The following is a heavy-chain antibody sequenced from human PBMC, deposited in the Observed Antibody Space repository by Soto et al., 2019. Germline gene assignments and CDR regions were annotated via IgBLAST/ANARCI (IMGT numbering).Heavy chain of an antibody. Sequence: PSETLSLTCSIYGGSFSGYYWSWIRQPPGKGLEWIGEINHSGNTNYNPSLKSRVTISVDRSKNQFSLKLSSVTAADTAVYYCARAHLVVTAVYYFDYWGQGTLVTVSS. CDR1: GGSFSGYY. V-gene: IGHV4-34*01. J-gene: IGHJ4*02. CDR3: ARAHLVVTAVYYFDY. D-gene: IGHD2-21*02. CDR2: INHSGNT.